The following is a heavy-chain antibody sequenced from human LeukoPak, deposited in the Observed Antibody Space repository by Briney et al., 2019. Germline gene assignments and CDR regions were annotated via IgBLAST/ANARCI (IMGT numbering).Heavy chain of an antibody. Sequence: PGESLTLSCAASGFPVSSNFMSWVRQPPGKGLEWVSVIFSDGNRYYADSVKGRFTISRDNSKNTLYLQMNSLRAEDTAVYYCAKEGNYYDMDVWGQGTTVTVSS. J-gene: IGHJ6*02. V-gene: IGHV3-53*01. CDR1: GFPVSSNF. CDR3: AKEGNYYDMDV. CDR2: IFSDGNR.